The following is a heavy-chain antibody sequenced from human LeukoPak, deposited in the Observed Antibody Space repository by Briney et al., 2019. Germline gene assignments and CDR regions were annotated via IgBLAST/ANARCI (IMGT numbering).Heavy chain of an antibody. V-gene: IGHV3-23*01. D-gene: IGHD5-12*01. J-gene: IGHJ4*02. CDR3: AKSSGYDLFDY. CDR2: IGGSGGNT. Sequence: PGGSLRLSCAASGFTFSNYAMSWVRQAPGKGLEWVSAIGGSGGNTYYADSVKGRFTISRDNSKNTLYLQMNSLRAEDTAVYYCAKSSGYDLFDYWGQGTLVTVSS. CDR1: GFTFSNYA.